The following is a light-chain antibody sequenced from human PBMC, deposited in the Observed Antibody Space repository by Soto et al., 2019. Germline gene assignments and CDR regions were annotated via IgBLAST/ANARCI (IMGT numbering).Light chain of an antibody. J-gene: IGKJ4*01. CDR1: PNLLHTDGKTY. Sequence: DIVMTQTPRSLSVTPGQPASISCKSSPNLLHTDGKTYFYWYLQKPGQPPQLLIYGISTLFSGVPDRFSGSGSGTCFTLSISRVVAEDFGVYYCMQRMKSPFTFGGGTKVEIK. CDR2: GIS. CDR3: MQRMKSPFT. V-gene: IGKV2D-29*01.